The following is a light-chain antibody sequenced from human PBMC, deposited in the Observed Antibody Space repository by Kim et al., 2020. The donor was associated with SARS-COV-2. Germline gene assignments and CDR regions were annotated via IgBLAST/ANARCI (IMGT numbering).Light chain of an antibody. CDR3: QSYDSSNWV. CDR2: EDN. CDR1: SGSIASNY. V-gene: IGLV6-57*03. J-gene: IGLJ3*02. Sequence: GKIGTSSCTRSSGSIASNYVQWYQQRPGSAPTTVIYEDNQRPSGVPDRFSGSIDSSSNSASLTISGLKTEDEADYYCQSYDSSNWVFGGGTQLTVL.